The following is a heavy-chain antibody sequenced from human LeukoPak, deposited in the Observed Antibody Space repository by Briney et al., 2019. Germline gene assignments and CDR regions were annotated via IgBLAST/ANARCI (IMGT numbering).Heavy chain of an antibody. D-gene: IGHD1-26*01. CDR2: IYYSGNT. CDR1: GGSISNYF. J-gene: IGHJ4*02. Sequence: SETLSLTCTVSGGSISNYFWSWIRQAPGKGLEYIGFIYYSGNTNYNPSFKSRVTISVDTSKKQFSLKLSSVTAADTAVYYCARELVGATPYFDYWGQGTLVTVSS. V-gene: IGHV4-59*01. CDR3: ARELVGATPYFDY.